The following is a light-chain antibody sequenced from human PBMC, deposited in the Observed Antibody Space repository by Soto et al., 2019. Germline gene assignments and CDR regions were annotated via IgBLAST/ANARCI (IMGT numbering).Light chain of an antibody. CDR3: QQYNSSPLT. J-gene: IGKJ4*01. CDR2: DAS. CDR1: QRISDC. Sequence: DIQMTQSPSTLSASVRDRLTITCRANQRISDCLAWYQQKPGKAPNLLIYDASNFESGVPSRFSGSGSGTEFSRTISTLQPDDFATYYCQQYNSSPLTFGESTKMEIK. V-gene: IGKV1-5*01.